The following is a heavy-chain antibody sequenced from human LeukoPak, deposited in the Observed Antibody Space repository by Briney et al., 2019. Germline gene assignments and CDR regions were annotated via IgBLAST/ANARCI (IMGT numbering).Heavy chain of an antibody. CDR2: LNPDRRYI. CDR1: GFTFSSYT. J-gene: IGHJ4*02. Sequence: GGPLRLSCAASGFTFSSYTTNWVRQAPGKGLEWVSSLNPDRRYIFHAESVEGRFTVSRDNARNSLYLQMNSLRVEDTAVYYCARETGAEGFDFWGQGTLVTVSS. CDR3: ARETGAEGFDF. V-gene: IGHV3-21*01. D-gene: IGHD7-27*01.